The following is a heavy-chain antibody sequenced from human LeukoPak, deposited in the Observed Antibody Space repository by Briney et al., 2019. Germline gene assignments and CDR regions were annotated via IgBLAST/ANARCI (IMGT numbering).Heavy chain of an antibody. D-gene: IGHD6-19*01. CDR1: GYTFSSHA. CDR3: ATRPGIAVAGFDF. V-gene: IGHV1-3*01. Sequence: ASVKVSCKAPGYTFSSHAMNWVRQAPGQRLEWMGWINAGNGDTKYSPKFQGRVTITSDTSASTAYMELSSLRSEDTAVYYCATRPGIAVAGFDFWGQGTLVTVSS. CDR2: INAGNGDT. J-gene: IGHJ4*02.